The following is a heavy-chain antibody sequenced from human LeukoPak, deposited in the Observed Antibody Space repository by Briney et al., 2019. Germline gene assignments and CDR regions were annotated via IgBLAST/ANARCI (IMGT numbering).Heavy chain of an antibody. D-gene: IGHD3-3*01. V-gene: IGHV3-7*01. CDR2: MNQGGSEK. CDR3: LLEWYDAFDI. Sequence: HPGGSLRLSCEASGVTFVKYWMSWVRQAPGKGPEWVANMNQGGSEKYYVDSVKGRFTISRDNAKNSLYLQMNSLRAEDTAVYYCLLEWYDAFDIWGQGTMVTVS. CDR1: GVTFVKYW. J-gene: IGHJ3*02.